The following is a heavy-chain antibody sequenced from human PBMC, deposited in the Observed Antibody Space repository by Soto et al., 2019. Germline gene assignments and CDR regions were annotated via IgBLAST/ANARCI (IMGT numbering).Heavy chain of an antibody. D-gene: IGHD3-10*01. Sequence: QVQLVESGGGVVQPGRSLRLSCAASGFTFSSYGMHWVRQAPGKGLEWVAVIWYDGSNKYYADSVKGRFTISRDNSKNTLYLQMNSLRAEDTAVYYCARDGSGSYDSDYWGQGTLVTVCS. CDR1: GFTFSSYG. CDR2: IWYDGSNK. V-gene: IGHV3-33*01. CDR3: ARDGSGSYDSDY. J-gene: IGHJ4*02.